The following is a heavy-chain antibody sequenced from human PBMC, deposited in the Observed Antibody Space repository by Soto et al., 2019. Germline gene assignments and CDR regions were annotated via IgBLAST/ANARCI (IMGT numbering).Heavy chain of an antibody. D-gene: IGHD1-26*01. CDR3: ARGERDPGYFDL. CDR2: ISSYNGNT. Sequence: QVQLVQSGAEVKKPGASVKVSCKASGYTFTSYDISWVRQAPGQGLEWMGWISSYNGNTNYAQKLQGRVTMTTDSSRSTAYTELRSLTSDDTAVYYCARGERDPGYFDLWGRGTLVTVSS. J-gene: IGHJ2*01. V-gene: IGHV1-18*01. CDR1: GYTFTSYD.